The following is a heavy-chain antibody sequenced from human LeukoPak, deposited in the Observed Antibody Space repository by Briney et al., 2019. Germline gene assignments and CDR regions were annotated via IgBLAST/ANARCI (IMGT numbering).Heavy chain of an antibody. CDR1: GGTFSSYA. CDR3: ASCTIFGVFYYYYYMDV. J-gene: IGHJ6*03. CDR2: IIPIFGTA. Sequence: SVKVSCKASGGTFSSYAISWVRQAPGQGLEWMGGIIPIFGTANYAQKFQGRVTITADESTSTAYMELSSLRSEDTAVYYCASCTIFGVFYYYYYMDVWGEGTTVTVSS. D-gene: IGHD3-3*01. V-gene: IGHV1-69*13.